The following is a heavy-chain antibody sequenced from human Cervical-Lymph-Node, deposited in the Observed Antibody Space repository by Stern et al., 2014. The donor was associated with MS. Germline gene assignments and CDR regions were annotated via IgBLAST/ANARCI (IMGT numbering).Heavy chain of an antibody. J-gene: IGHJ4*02. CDR3: ARGYTTSSGRPDY. V-gene: IGHV4-59*08. D-gene: IGHD6-6*01. CDR2: ISSSGGT. Sequence: QLQLQESGPGLVKPSETLSLTCTVSGGSTSSYYWSWIRQPPGKGLEWIGYISSSGGTKYNPSLKSRVTLSVDTSKNQFSLNLCSVTAADTAVYYCARGYTTSSGRPDYWGQGTLVTVSS. CDR1: GGSTSSYY.